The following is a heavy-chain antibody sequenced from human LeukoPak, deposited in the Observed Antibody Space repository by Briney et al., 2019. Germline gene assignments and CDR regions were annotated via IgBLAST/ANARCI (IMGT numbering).Heavy chain of an antibody. Sequence: GGSLRLSCAASGFTFSNYALHWVRQAPGKGLEWVAVISYDDTNKYYVDSVKGRFTISRDNSKNTLYLQMNSLRAEDTAVYYCARVGDILTGAAFDIWGQGTMVTVSS. J-gene: IGHJ3*02. CDR1: GFTFSNYA. D-gene: IGHD3-9*01. V-gene: IGHV3-30*04. CDR3: ARVGDILTGAAFDI. CDR2: ISYDDTNK.